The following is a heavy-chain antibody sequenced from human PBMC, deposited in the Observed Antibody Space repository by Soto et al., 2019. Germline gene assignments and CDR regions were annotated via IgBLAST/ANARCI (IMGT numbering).Heavy chain of an antibody. D-gene: IGHD3-22*01. Sequence: EVQLVESGGGMVQPGGSLRLSCAASGFTFSSYSMNWVRQAPGKGLEWVSYVSSSRSTIYYADSVKGRFTISRDNAKNSLYLQMNSLRDEDTAVYYCAREPGGYYDSSGYLNWFGPWGQGTLVTVSS. CDR3: AREPGGYYDSSGYLNWFGP. CDR2: VSSSRSTI. V-gene: IGHV3-48*02. J-gene: IGHJ5*02. CDR1: GFTFSSYS.